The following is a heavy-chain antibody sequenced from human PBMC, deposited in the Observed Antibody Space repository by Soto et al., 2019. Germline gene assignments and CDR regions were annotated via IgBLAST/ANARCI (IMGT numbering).Heavy chain of an antibody. J-gene: IGHJ4*02. Sequence: EVQLLESGGGLVKPGGSLRLSCGASGFIFRNYGLSWVRQAPGKGLEWVSDISGSGSVTNYADSVKGRFTISRDNSNNTLDLQMVSLRAEDKAVYYCAKGGVAAARGYFDHWGQGTRVTVSS. D-gene: IGHD6-13*01. CDR1: GFIFRNYG. V-gene: IGHV3-23*01. CDR2: ISGSGSVT. CDR3: AKGGVAAARGYFDH.